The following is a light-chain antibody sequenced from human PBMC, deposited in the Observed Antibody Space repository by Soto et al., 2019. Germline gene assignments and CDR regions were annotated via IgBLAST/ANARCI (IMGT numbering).Light chain of an antibody. V-gene: IGLV2-14*01. Sequence: QSALTQPASVSGSPGQSITLLCTGTSSEFGIYNSVSWYQQHPGKAPKLMIHDVTNRPSGVSSRFSGSRSGITASLTFSGLQAEDEADYYCSSFTSSSSYVFGPGTKVTVL. J-gene: IGLJ1*01. CDR2: DVT. CDR1: SSEFGIYNS. CDR3: SSFTSSSSYV.